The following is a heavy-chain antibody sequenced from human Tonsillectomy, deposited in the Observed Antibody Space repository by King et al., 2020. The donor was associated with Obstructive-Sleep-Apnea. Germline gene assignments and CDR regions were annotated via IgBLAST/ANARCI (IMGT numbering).Heavy chain of an antibody. CDR3: AREGYDSSGSAFDI. J-gene: IGHJ3*02. V-gene: IGHV3-21*01. Sequence: VQLVESGGGLVKPGGSLRLSCAASGFTFSSYSMNWVRQAPGKGLEWVSSISSSSSYIYYADSVKGRFTISRYNPKNSLYLQMNSLRAEDTAVYYCAREGYDSSGSAFDIWGQGTMVTVSS. CDR2: ISSSSSYI. D-gene: IGHD3-22*01. CDR1: GFTFSSYS.